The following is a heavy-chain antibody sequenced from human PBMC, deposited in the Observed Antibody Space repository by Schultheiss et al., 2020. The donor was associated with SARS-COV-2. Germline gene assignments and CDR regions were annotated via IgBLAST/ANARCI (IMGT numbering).Heavy chain of an antibody. CDR2: IYYSGST. CDR1: GGSISSSSYY. V-gene: IGHV4-39*01. Sequence: SETLSLTCTVSGGSISSSSYYWGWIRQPPGKGLEWIGSIYYSGSTYYNPSLKSRVTISVDTSKNQFSLKLSSVTAADTAVYYCARGPVEGRFYFDYWGQGTLVTVSS. CDR3: ARGPVEGRFYFDY. J-gene: IGHJ4*02.